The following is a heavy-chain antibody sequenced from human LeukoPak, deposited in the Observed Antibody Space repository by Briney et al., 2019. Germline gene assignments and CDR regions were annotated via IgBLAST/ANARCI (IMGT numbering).Heavy chain of an antibody. V-gene: IGHV1-69*05. CDR2: IIPIFGTA. Sequence: SVKVSCKASGGTFSSYAISWVRQAPGQGLEWMGRIIPIFGTANYAQKFQGRVTITTDESTSTAYMELSSLRSEDTAVYYCARVHITMIVVVTRGWFDPWGQGTLVTVSS. CDR1: GGTFSSYA. J-gene: IGHJ5*02. CDR3: ARVHITMIVVVTRGWFDP. D-gene: IGHD3-22*01.